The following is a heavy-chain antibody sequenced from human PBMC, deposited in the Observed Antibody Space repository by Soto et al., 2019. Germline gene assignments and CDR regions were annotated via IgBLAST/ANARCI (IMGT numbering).Heavy chain of an antibody. CDR1: GYSISNGYY. D-gene: IGHD6-6*01. CDR2: IYHSGYT. J-gene: IGHJ5*02. Sequence: PSETLSLTCAVSGYSISNGYYWGWIRQPPGEGLEWIGIIYHSGYTYYNPSLKSRVTMSADTSKNQFSLKLSSVTAADTAVYYCARGGEARPLHWFDPWGQGTLVTVSS. CDR3: ARGGEARPLHWFDP. V-gene: IGHV4-38-2*01.